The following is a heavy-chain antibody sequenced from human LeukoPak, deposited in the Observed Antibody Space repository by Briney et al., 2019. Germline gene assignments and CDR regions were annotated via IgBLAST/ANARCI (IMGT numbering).Heavy chain of an antibody. CDR2: ILGSGCDGCT. V-gene: IGHV3-23*01. CDR3: VKEEWLGKMNYFDY. D-gene: IGHD3-3*01. Sequence: GGSLRLSCAASGFTFISYAMSWVRQAPGKGPEWVSTILGSGCDGCTYYADSVKGRFTISRDNSKNTLYLQMNSLRAEDTAVYYCVKEEWLGKMNYFDYWGQGTLVTVSS. CDR1: GFTFISYA. J-gene: IGHJ4*02.